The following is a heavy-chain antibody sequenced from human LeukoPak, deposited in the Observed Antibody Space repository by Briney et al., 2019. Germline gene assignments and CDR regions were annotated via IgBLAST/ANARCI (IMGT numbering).Heavy chain of an antibody. CDR3: AKRKLLWFGEPIDY. CDR2: ISSSSSYI. CDR1: GFTFSSYS. D-gene: IGHD3-10*01. J-gene: IGHJ4*02. V-gene: IGHV3-21*04. Sequence: GGSLRLSCAASGFTFSSYSMNWVRQAPGKGLEWVSSISSSSSYIYYADSVKGRFTISRDNAKNSLYLQMNSLRAEDTAVYYCAKRKLLWFGEPIDYWGQGTLVTVSS.